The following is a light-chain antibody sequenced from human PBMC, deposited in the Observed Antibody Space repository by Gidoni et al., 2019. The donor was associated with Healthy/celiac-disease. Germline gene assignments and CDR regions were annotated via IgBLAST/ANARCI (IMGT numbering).Light chain of an antibody. V-gene: IGKV1-33*01. Sequence: DRVTITCQASQDISNYLKWYQQKPGKAPKLLIYDASNLETGVPSRFSGSGSGTDFTFTISSLQPEDIATYYCQQYDNLPRFTFGPGTKVDIK. CDR2: DAS. CDR1: QDISNY. J-gene: IGKJ3*01. CDR3: QQYDNLPRFT.